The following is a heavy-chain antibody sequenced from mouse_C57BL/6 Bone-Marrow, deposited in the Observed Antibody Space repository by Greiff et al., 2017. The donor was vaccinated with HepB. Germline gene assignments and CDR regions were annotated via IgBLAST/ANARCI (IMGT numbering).Heavy chain of an antibody. Sequence: EVQLQQSGPELVKPGASVKIPCKASGYTFTDYNMDWVKQSHGKSLEWIGDINPNNGGTIYNQKFKGKATLTADKSSSTAYMELRSLTSEDTAVYYCARFYYGSSYYYAMDYWGQGTSVTVSS. V-gene: IGHV1-18*01. J-gene: IGHJ4*01. CDR1: GYTFTDYN. CDR2: INPNNGGT. D-gene: IGHD1-1*01. CDR3: ARFYYGSSYYYAMDY.